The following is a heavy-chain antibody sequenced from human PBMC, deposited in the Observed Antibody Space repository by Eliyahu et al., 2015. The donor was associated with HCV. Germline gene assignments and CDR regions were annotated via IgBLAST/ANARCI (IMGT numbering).Heavy chain of an antibody. Sequence: QITLKESGPTLVKPTQTLTLTCTFSGFSLSTSGVGVGWIRXPPGKALEXLALIYWNDDKRYSPSLKSRLTITKDTSKNQVVLTMTNMDPVDTATYYCAHRLKQGVAGPGGFDYWGQGTLVTVSS. CDR1: GFSLSTSGVG. CDR3: AHRLKQGVAGPGGFDY. J-gene: IGHJ4*02. V-gene: IGHV2-5*01. D-gene: IGHD6-19*01. CDR2: IYWNDDK.